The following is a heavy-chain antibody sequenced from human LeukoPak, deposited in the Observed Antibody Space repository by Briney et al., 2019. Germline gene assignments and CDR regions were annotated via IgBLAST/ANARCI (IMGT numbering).Heavy chain of an antibody. Sequence: SETLSLTCTVSGYSISSGYYWGWIRQPPGKGLEWIGSIYHSGSTYYNPSLKSRVTISVDTSKNQFSLKLSSVTAADTAVYYCARRDSNPNYGSGTAFDPWGQGTLVTVSS. D-gene: IGHD3-10*01. CDR2: IYHSGST. CDR3: ARRDSNPNYGSGTAFDP. CDR1: GYSISSGYY. J-gene: IGHJ5*02. V-gene: IGHV4-38-2*02.